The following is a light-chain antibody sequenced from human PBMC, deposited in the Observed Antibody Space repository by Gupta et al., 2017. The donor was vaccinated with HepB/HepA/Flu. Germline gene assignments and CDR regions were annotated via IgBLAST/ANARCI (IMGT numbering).Light chain of an antibody. CDR3: QQAKRFPIT. Sequence: DIQMTQSPSSVSASVGDRVTISCRASQGINEALAWYQQKPGKAPKLLIYAASSLQSGVPLRFSGSGSGTEFTLTISSLQPEDFASYYCQQAKRFPITFGQGTRLEIK. CDR2: AAS. V-gene: IGKV1-12*01. CDR1: QGINEA. J-gene: IGKJ5*01.